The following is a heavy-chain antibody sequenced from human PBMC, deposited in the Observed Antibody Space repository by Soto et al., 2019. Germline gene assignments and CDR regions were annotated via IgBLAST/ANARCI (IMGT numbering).Heavy chain of an antibody. V-gene: IGHV4-30-4*01. CDR1: GGSISSGYYY. D-gene: IGHD5-12*01. CDR2: IYYSGST. J-gene: IGHJ4*02. CDR3: ARGRWEMATIYFDY. Sequence: SETLSLTCSVSGGSISSGYYYWSWIRQPPGKGLEWIGNIYYSGSTNYNPSLKSRVTISVDTSKNQFSLKLSSVTAADTAVYYCARGRWEMATIYFDYWGQGTLVTVSS.